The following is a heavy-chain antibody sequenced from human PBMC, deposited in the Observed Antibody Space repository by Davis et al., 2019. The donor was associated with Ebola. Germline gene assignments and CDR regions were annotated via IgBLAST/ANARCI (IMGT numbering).Heavy chain of an antibody. CDR3: ARGYNPATPSYYYYYGMDV. J-gene: IGHJ6*02. Sequence: SVKVSCKASGGTFSGYAISWVRQAPGQGLEWKGGIIPLFGTTSFARKFQTRITITADESSTTAYMDLYSLTSEDTAVYFCARGYNPATPSYYYYYGMDVWGQGTSVTVSS. D-gene: IGHD6-25*01. V-gene: IGHV1-69*13. CDR1: GGTFSGYA. CDR2: IIPLFGTT.